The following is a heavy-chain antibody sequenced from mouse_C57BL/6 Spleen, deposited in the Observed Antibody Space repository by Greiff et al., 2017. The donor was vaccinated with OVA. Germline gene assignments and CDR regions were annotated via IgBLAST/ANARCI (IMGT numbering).Heavy chain of an antibody. D-gene: IGHD1-1*01. CDR2: INPSTGGP. J-gene: IGHJ3*01. V-gene: IGHV1-42*01. CDR1: GYSFTGYY. CDR3: AREDYGSSGGD. Sequence: VQLKESGPELVKPGASVKISCKASGYSFTGYYMNWVKPSPEKSLEWIGEINPSTGGPTYNQKFKAKVTLTLDKSSSTAYMQLKSLTSEDSAVYYCAREDYGSSGGDWGQGTLVTVSA.